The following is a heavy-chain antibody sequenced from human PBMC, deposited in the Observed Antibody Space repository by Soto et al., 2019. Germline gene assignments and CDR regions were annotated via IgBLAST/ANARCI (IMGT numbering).Heavy chain of an antibody. CDR3: ARGGTMIVVVDAFDI. Sequence: SETLSLTCTVSGGSISSYYWCWVRQPPGKGLEWIGYIYYSGSTNYNPSLKSRVTISVDTSKNQFSLKLSSVTAADTAVYYCARGGTMIVVVDAFDIWGQGTMVT. J-gene: IGHJ3*02. D-gene: IGHD3-22*01. CDR1: GGSISSYY. V-gene: IGHV4-59*01. CDR2: IYYSGST.